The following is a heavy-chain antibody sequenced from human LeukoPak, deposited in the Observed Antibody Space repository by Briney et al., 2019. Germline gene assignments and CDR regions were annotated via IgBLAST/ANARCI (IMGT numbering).Heavy chain of an antibody. CDR2: ITSSSSYI. CDR3: AKSGTRSSWSPRVKTYLDY. Sequence: GGSLRLSCAASGFTFSSYNMNWVRQAPGKGLEWVSSITSSSSYIYYADSVKGRFTISRDNSKNTLYLQMNSLRAEDTAVYYCAKSGTRSSWSPRVKTYLDYWGQGTLVTVSS. J-gene: IGHJ4*02. D-gene: IGHD6-13*01. CDR1: GFTFSSYN. V-gene: IGHV3-21*01.